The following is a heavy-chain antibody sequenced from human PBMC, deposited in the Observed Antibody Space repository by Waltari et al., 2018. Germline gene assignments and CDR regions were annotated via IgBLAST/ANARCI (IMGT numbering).Heavy chain of an antibody. Sequence: QLQLQASGPRLVKPSETLSLTCTVSGGSIDSGSSYWGWIRQAPGQGLEWIGNIYHSGRTYYNPSLESRVNRSVETSNNQFSLLLKSVTAADTALYYWARRADYGLDFDSWGQGTLVAVSS. CDR1: GGSIDSGSSY. V-gene: IGHV4-39*01. D-gene: IGHD4-17*01. CDR3: ARRADYGLDFDS. CDR2: IYHSGRT. J-gene: IGHJ4*02.